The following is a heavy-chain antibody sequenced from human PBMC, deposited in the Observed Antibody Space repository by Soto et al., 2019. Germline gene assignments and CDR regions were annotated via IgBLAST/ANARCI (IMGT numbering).Heavy chain of an antibody. CDR3: ARDWGGPTRTRCVAPDY. V-gene: IGHV3-33*01. CDR1: GFTFSDYG. CDR2: IWYDGSDK. Sequence: QEQLVESGGGVVQPGRTLRLSCDASGFTFSDYGWHWVRQAPGKGLEWVAVIWYDGSDKYYTDSVQGRFTISRDNSKKTLYLQMNSLRADDTAVYYCARDWGGPTRTRCVAPDYWGQGTLVTVSS. D-gene: IGHD2-21*01. J-gene: IGHJ4*02.